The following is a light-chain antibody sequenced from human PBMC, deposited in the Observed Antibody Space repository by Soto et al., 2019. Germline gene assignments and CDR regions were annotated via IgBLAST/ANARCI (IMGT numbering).Light chain of an antibody. J-gene: IGKJ1*01. V-gene: IGKV3-20*01. CDR2: GAS. CDR3: QQYGSSGT. CDR1: QSVSNNY. Sequence: EIVLTPSPGTLSLSPGESATLSCRASQSVSNNYLAWYQQKPGHAPRLLIYGASNRATGIPDRLSGSGSGTDFTLTISRLEPEDSAVYYCQQYGSSGTFGQGTKVDIK.